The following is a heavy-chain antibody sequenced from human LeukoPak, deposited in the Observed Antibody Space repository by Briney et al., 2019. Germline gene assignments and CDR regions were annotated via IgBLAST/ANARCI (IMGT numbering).Heavy chain of an antibody. CDR3: ARDSCGGGGCHYWYFDL. D-gene: IGHD6-19*01. CDR1: GYTFTDYY. Sequence: ASVKVSCKTSGYTFTDYYIHWIRQAPGQGIEWVGWINPNSGDTDYAQKFQGRVTMTRDTSITTASMELSSLKPDDTAVYYCARDSCGGGGCHYWYFDLWGRGTLVTVSS. V-gene: IGHV1-2*02. CDR2: INPNSGDT. J-gene: IGHJ2*01.